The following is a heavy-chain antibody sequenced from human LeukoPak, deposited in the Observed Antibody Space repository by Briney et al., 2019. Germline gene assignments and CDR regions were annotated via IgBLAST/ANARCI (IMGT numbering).Heavy chain of an antibody. CDR2: FDPEDGET. V-gene: IGHV1-24*01. Sequence: ASVTVSCTVSGYTLTELSMHWVRQAPGKGLEWMGGFDPEDGETIYAQKFQGRVTMTEDTSTDTAYMELSSLRSEDTAVYYCATVPGYCSSTSCFPFDYWGQGTLVTVSS. CDR3: ATVPGYCSSTSCFPFDY. J-gene: IGHJ4*02. D-gene: IGHD2-2*01. CDR1: GYTLTELS.